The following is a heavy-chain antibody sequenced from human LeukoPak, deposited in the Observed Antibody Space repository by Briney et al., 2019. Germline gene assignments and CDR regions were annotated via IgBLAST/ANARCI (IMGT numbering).Heavy chain of an antibody. V-gene: IGHV3-21*04. CDR2: ISSSSSYI. Sequence: GGSLRLSCAASGFTFSSYSMNWVRQAPGKGLEWVSSISSSSSYIYYADSVKGRFTISRDNSKNTLYLQMNSLRAEDTAVYYCAKYYGSGGGYFDYWGQGTLVTVSS. D-gene: IGHD3-10*01. CDR1: GFTFSSYS. CDR3: AKYYGSGGGYFDY. J-gene: IGHJ4*02.